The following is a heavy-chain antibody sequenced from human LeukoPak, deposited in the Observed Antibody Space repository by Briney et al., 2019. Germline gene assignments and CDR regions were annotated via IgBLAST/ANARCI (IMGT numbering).Heavy chain of an antibody. CDR3: ARARYGFSSSWYVY. D-gene: IGHD6-13*01. CDR1: GYTFTSYF. J-gene: IGHJ4*02. CDR2: INPSGDST. V-gene: IGHV1-46*01. Sequence: ASVKVSCKASGYTFTSYFLHWVRQAPGQGLEWMGIINPSGDSTTYAQNFQGRVTMTRDTSTSTVYMELSSLRSEDTAVYYCARARYGFSSSWYVYWGQGTLVTVSS.